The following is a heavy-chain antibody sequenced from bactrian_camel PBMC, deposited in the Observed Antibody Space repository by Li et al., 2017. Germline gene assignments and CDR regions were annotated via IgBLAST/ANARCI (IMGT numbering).Heavy chain of an antibody. J-gene: IGHJ6*01. D-gene: IGHD1*01. Sequence: HVQLVESGGGSVQVGGSLRLSCVASGDTIGRYCMGWFRQIPDKEREAVAGIGSDGSTSYANSVKGRFTISQDSAKNILYLQMRSLRPEDTAMYYCAARSVGWCPLFEHWLGKRAYTPAGYFANWGQGTQVTVS. CDR3: AARSVGWCPLFEHWLGKRAYTPAGYFAN. V-gene: IGHV3S55*01. CDR2: IGSDGST. CDR1: GDTIGRYC.